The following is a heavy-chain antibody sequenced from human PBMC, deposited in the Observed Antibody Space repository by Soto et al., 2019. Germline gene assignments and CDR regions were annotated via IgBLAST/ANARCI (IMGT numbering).Heavy chain of an antibody. CDR2: INHSGST. CDR1: GGSFSGYY. V-gene: IGHV4-34*01. J-gene: IGHJ6*03. D-gene: IGHD3-3*01. Sequence: SETLSLTCAVYGGSFSGYYWSWIRQPPGKGLEWIGEINHSGSTNYNPSLKSRVTISVDTSKNQFSLKLSSVTAADTAVYYCARGIFGVVIRNYYYMDVWGKGTTVTVSS. CDR3: ARGIFGVVIRNYYYMDV.